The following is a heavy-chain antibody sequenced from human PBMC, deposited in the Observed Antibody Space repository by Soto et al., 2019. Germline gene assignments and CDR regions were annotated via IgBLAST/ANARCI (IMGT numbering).Heavy chain of an antibody. D-gene: IGHD6-6*01. CDR1: GGSISSGGYS. Sequence: QLQLQESGSGLVKPSQTLSLTCAVSGGSISSGGYSWSWIRQPPGKGLEWIGYIYHRGSTYYNPSHESRVTISVDRSKSQFSLKLSSVTAADTAVYYCARGIAARPRWFDPWGQGTLVTVSS. J-gene: IGHJ5*02. CDR3: ARGIAARPRWFDP. CDR2: IYHRGST. V-gene: IGHV4-30-2*01.